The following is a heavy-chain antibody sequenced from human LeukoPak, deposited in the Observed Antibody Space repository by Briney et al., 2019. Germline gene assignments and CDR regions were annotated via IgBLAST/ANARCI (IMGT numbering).Heavy chain of an antibody. CDR2: IYHSGST. CDR1: GYSISSGYY. D-gene: IGHD3-3*01. Sequence: PSETLSLTCTVSGYSISSGYYWGWIRQPPGKGLEWIGSIYHSGSTYYNPSLKSRVTISVDTSKNQFSLKLSSVTAADTAVYYCARVGYDFWSGYYSGLNWFDPWGQGTLVTVSS. V-gene: IGHV4-38-2*02. J-gene: IGHJ5*02. CDR3: ARVGYDFWSGYYSGLNWFDP.